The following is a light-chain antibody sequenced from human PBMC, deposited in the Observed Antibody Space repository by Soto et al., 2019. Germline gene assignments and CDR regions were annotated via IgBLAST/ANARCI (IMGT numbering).Light chain of an antibody. V-gene: IGKV1-5*01. CDR1: QSINHW. CDR2: DAS. CDR3: QQYDSHPYT. J-gene: IGKJ2*01. Sequence: DIQMTQSPSSLSASVGDRVTITCRASQSINHWLAWYQQKPGKAPKFLIYDASTLRNGVSSRFSGRGSGTEFTLTISSLQPDDFATYYCQQYDSHPYTFGQGPKVEI.